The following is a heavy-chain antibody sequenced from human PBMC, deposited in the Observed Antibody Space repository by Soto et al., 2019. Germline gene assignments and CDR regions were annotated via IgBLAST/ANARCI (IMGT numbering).Heavy chain of an antibody. CDR2: INTDGSTT. D-gene: IGHD3-16*01. CDR1: GFTFSSYW. V-gene: IGHV3-74*01. Sequence: EVQLVESGGGLVQPGGSLRLSCAASGFTFSSYWMHWVRQAPGKGLVWVSRINTDGSTTTYADSVKGRFTTSRDNAKNTLYLQMSSLRVEDTAVYYCARDLGGRDDYWGQGTLVTVSS. J-gene: IGHJ4*02. CDR3: ARDLGGRDDY.